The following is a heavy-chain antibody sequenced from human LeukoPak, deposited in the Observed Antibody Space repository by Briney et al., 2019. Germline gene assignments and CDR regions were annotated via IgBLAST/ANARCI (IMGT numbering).Heavy chain of an antibody. V-gene: IGHV1-18*01. CDR1: GGTFSSYA. Sequence: ASVKVSCKASGGTFSSYAISWVRQAPGQGLEWMGWISAYNGNTNYAQKLQGRVTMTTDTSTSTAYMELRSLRSDDTAVYYCARTVIAAAQMYYFDYWGQGTLVTVSS. CDR3: ARTVIAAAQMYYFDY. CDR2: ISAYNGNT. D-gene: IGHD6-13*01. J-gene: IGHJ4*02.